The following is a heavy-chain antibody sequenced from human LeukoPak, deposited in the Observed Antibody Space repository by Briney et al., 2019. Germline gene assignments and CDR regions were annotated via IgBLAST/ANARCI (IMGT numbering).Heavy chain of an antibody. CDR3: ARGKRLELRKDYYMDV. CDR1: GGTFSSSA. J-gene: IGHJ6*03. CDR2: IIPIFGTA. Sequence: ASVKVSCKASGGTFSSSAISWVRQAPGQGLEWMGGIIPIFGTANYAQKFQGRVTITTDESTSTAYMELSSLRSEDTAVYYCARGKRLELRKDYYMDVWGKGTTVTVSS. V-gene: IGHV1-69*05. D-gene: IGHD1-7*01.